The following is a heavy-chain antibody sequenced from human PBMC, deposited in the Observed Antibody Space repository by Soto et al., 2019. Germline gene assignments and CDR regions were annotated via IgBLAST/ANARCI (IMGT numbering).Heavy chain of an antibody. J-gene: IGHJ6*02. CDR3: ARGGITMAWNYYYYGMDV. CDR2: IIPTGST. V-gene: IGHV4-34*01. Sequence: SETLSLTCAVSGASVSGQYWSWIRQPPGKGLEWVGEIIPTGSTTYNPPLKSRLSFSLDTSKNHFSLNLSSVSVADTAVYYCARGGITMAWNYYYYGMDVWGQGTTVTVSS. CDR1: GASVSGQY. D-gene: IGHD3-10*01.